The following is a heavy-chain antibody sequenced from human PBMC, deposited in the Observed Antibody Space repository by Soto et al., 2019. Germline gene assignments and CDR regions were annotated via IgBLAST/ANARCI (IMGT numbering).Heavy chain of an antibody. CDR1: GGSFVGYY. D-gene: IGHD2-15*01. V-gene: IGHV4-34*01. CDR3: ARGGGRIVVVVAATGWFDP. J-gene: IGHJ5*02. Sequence: SETLSLTCAVYGGSFVGYYCSFIRHPPFKWREWIVEINHSGSTNYNPSLKSRVTISVDTSKNQFSLKLSSVTAADTAVYYCARGGGRIVVVVAATGWFDPWGQGTLVTVSS. CDR2: INHSGST.